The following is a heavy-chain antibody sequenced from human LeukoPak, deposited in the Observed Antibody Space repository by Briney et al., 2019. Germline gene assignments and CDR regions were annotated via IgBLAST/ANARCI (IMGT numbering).Heavy chain of an antibody. V-gene: IGHV3-23*01. D-gene: IGHD6-13*01. CDR2: ISGSGGST. Sequence: PGGTLRLSCAASGFTFSSYGMSWVRQAPGKGLEWVSAISGSGGSTYYADSVKGRFTISRDNSKNTLYLQMNSLRAEDTAVYYCAKTHTLPPGIAAAGTRVFVPDYWGQGTLVTVSS. J-gene: IGHJ4*02. CDR3: AKTHTLPPGIAAAGTRVFVPDY. CDR1: GFTFSSYG.